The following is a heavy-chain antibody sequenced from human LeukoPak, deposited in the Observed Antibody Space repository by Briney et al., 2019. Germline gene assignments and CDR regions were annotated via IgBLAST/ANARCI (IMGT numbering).Heavy chain of an antibody. V-gene: IGHV3-23*01. CDR3: AKRGGYETMAAFDY. D-gene: IGHD3-10*01. J-gene: IGHJ4*02. CDR2: ISPGGSDT. CDR1: GFTFSTYS. Sequence: PGGSLRLSCAASGFTFSTYSLNWVRQAPGKGLEWVSAISPGGSDTYYADSVRGRFTISRDNSKNTLYLQMSSLRAEDSAVYYCAKRGGYETMAAFDYWGQGTLVTVSS.